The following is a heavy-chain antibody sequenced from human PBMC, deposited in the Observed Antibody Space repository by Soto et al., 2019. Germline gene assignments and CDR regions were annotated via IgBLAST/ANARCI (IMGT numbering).Heavy chain of an antibody. CDR1: GGTPSNSA. Sequence: QVHLLLQSGAEVKKPGSSVKVSCKASGGTPSNSAISWVRQAPGQGLEWMGGIIPVFGLVKYAQNFQGRVTNTGDESRNTAYGGLGGVGREDTAVYYGGGGRMVVVAGRTSYGMDVWGQGPTVTVPS. CDR3: GGGRMVVVAGRTSYGMDV. CDR2: IIPVFGLV. D-gene: IGHD2-21*01. J-gene: IGHJ6*02. V-gene: IGHV1-69*01.